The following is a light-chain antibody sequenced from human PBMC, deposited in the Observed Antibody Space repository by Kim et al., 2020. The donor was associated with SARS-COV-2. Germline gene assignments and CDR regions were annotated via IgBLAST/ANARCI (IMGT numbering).Light chain of an antibody. V-gene: IGLV3-1*01. CDR2: QDT. J-gene: IGLJ2*01. CDR1: KLVNKY. Sequence: PGQTADITCSGDKLVNKYVSWYQQEPGQSPVLVIYQDTERPSGIPERFSGSNSGNTATLTISGTQTMDEADYFCQAWDSNTADVVFGGGTKLTVL. CDR3: QAWDSNTADVV.